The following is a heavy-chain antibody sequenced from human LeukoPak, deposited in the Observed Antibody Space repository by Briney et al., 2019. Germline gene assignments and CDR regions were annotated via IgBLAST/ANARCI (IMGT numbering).Heavy chain of an antibody. J-gene: IGHJ4*02. Sequence: GGSLRLSCAASGFTFSSYSMNWVRQAPGKGLEWVSSISSSSSYICYADSVKGRFTISRDNAKNSLYLQMNSLRAEDTAVYYCARDPSGSYDYWGQGTLVTVSS. CDR2: ISSSSSYI. D-gene: IGHD1-26*01. V-gene: IGHV3-21*01. CDR3: ARDPSGSYDY. CDR1: GFTFSSYS.